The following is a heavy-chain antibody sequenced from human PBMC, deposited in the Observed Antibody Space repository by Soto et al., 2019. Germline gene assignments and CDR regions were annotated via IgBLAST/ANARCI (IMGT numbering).Heavy chain of an antibody. V-gene: IGHV1-2*04. CDR1: VYTFTGYY. Sequence: ASVKVSCKASVYTFTGYYMHWVRQAPGQGLEWMGWINPNSGGTNFAQKFQGWVTMTRDTSISTAYMELSRLRSDDTAVYYCASSRRYYYDTTGLDAFDVWGQGTMVTVSS. CDR3: ASSRRYYYDTTGLDAFDV. CDR2: INPNSGGT. D-gene: IGHD3-22*01. J-gene: IGHJ3*01.